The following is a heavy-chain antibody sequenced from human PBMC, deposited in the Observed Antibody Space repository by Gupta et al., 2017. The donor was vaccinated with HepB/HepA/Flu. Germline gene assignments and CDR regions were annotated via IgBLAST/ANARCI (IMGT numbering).Heavy chain of an antibody. Sequence: EVQLVESGGGLVQPGGSLRLSCAASGFTFSSYWMSWVRQAPGKGREWVANIKQDGSVKYYVDSVKGRFTISRDNAKNSLYLQMNSLRAEDTAVYYCARGPPYVLRWDYYYYYYMDVWGKGTTVTVSS. D-gene: IGHD4-23*01. CDR3: ARGPPYVLRWDYYYYYYMDV. V-gene: IGHV3-7*01. CDR2: IKQDGSVK. J-gene: IGHJ6*03. CDR1: GFTFSSYW.